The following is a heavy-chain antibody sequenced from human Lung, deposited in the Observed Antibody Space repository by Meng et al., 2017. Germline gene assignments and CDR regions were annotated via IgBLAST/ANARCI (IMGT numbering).Heavy chain of an antibody. CDR3: ARNRTQGFFDI. J-gene: IGHJ4*02. CDR2: IYYSGST. D-gene: IGHD1/OR15-1a*01. V-gene: IGHV4-39*01. CDR1: GGSISSTTSY. Sequence: QVRMQESGPGLVKPSETLSLTCTVSGGSISSTTSYWGWIRQPPGKTLEWIGSIYYSGSTHYNPSLKRRVIVSIDTSKDQFSLKLTSAAAADTAIYYCARNRTQGFFDIWSQGTLVTVSS.